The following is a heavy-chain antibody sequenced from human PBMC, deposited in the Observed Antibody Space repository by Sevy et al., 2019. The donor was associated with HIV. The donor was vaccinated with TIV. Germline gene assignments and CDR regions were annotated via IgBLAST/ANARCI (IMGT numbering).Heavy chain of an antibody. V-gene: IGHV3-33*01. CDR2: IWFDGSNT. J-gene: IGHJ6*02. D-gene: IGHD2-8*01. Sequence: GGSLRLSCAASGFTFSSYGMHWVRQAPGKGLEWVAVIWFDGSNTFYADSVKGRFTISRDIAENTLHLQMNSLRAEDRAVYCCARCTGGGMDVWGQGTTVTVSS. CDR3: ARCTGGGMDV. CDR1: GFTFSSYG.